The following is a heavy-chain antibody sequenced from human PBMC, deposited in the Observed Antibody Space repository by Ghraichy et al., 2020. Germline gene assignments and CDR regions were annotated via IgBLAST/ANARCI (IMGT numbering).Heavy chain of an antibody. D-gene: IGHD6-19*01. CDR2: INHRGNT. CDR3: AGSSGWYRVDW. J-gene: IGHJ4*02. CDR1: GISFSDYY. Sequence: SETLSLTCAVSGISFSDYYWGWIRQPPGKGLEWIGEINHRGNTNYNPSLKSRVTLSVDTSKGQISLKLTSPTASDAAVYYCAGSSGWYRVDWWGQGTLVTVSS. V-gene: IGHV4-34*01.